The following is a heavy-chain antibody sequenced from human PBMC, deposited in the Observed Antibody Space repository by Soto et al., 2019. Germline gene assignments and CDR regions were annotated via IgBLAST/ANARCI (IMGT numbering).Heavy chain of an antibody. CDR3: ARGVGSGSYYNQYNWFDP. J-gene: IGHJ5*02. CDR1: GYTFTNYG. V-gene: IGHV1-18*01. D-gene: IGHD3-10*01. CDR2: INVYNGNT. Sequence: ASVKVSCKASGYTFTNYGISWVRQAPGQGLEWMGWINVYNGNTKYAQKVQGRVTMTTDTSTSTSYMELRSLRSDDTAVYYCARGVGSGSYYNQYNWFDPWGQGTLVTVS.